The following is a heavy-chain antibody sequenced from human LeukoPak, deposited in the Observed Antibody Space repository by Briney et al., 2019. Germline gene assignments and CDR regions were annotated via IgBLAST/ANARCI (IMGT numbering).Heavy chain of an antibody. CDR2: INAGNGNT. CDR1: GYTFTNYA. CDR3: ARAPRGNSGYCSSPSCTDQRYNWFDP. J-gene: IGHJ5*02. Sequence: ALVKVSCKASGYTFTNYAMHWVRQAPGQRLEWMGWINAGNGNTKYSQKFQGRVTITRDTSASTAYMEVSSLRSEDTAVYYCARAPRGNSGYCSSPSCTDQRYNWFDPWGQGTLVTVSS. D-gene: IGHD2-2*01. V-gene: IGHV1-3*01.